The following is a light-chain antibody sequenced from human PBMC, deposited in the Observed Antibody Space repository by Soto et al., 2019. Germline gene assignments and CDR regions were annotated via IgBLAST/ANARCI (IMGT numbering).Light chain of an antibody. CDR2: GAS. Sequence: EIVLTQSPGTLSLSPGERATLSCRASQSVSSSYLAWYQQKPGQAPRLLIYGASSRANGIPDRFSGSGSGTDFTLTISRLEPEDFAVYYRQRYGSLLTFGGGTKVEIK. J-gene: IGKJ4*01. V-gene: IGKV3-20*01. CDR1: QSVSSSY. CDR3: QRYGSLLT.